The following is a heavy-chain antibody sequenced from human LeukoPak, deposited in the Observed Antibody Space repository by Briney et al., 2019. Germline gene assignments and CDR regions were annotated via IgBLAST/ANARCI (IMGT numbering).Heavy chain of an antibody. CDR2: INPDSGGT. J-gene: IGHJ4*02. Sequence: GASVKVSCKTSGFTFVGHYMHWVRQAPGQGLEWMGWINPDSGGTDCPQKFRGRVTMTRDTSSNTLYMELSSLRSDDTAVYYCARLGGAQGYYYRSGSNHYFDHWGQGTLVTVSS. CDR3: ARLGGAQGYYYRSGSNHYFDH. CDR1: GFTFVGHY. D-gene: IGHD3-10*01. V-gene: IGHV1-2*02.